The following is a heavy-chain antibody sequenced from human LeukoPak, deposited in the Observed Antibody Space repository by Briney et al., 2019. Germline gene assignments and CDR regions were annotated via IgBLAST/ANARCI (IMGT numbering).Heavy chain of an antibody. V-gene: IGHV1-18*01. CDR3: ARITQRTLWSGNRFNP. Sequence: ASVKVSCKASGYTFTSYGISWVRQAPGQGLEWMGWISAYNGNTNYAQKLQGRVTMTTDTSTSTAYMELRSLRSDDTAVYYCARITQRTLWSGNRFNPWGHGTLVTVSS. CDR2: ISAYNGNT. J-gene: IGHJ5*02. D-gene: IGHD3/OR15-3a*01. CDR1: GYTFTSYG.